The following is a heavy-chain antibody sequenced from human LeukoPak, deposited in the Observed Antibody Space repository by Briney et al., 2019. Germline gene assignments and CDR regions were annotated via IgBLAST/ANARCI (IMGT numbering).Heavy chain of an antibody. Sequence: ASVTVSCKVSGYTLTELSMHWVRQAPGKGLEWMGGFDPEDGETIYAQKFQGRVTMTEDTSTDTAYMELSSLRSEDTAVYYCATGLTTVVPYYYYGMDVWGQGTTVTVSS. V-gene: IGHV1-24*01. CDR1: GYTLTELS. D-gene: IGHD4-23*01. J-gene: IGHJ6*02. CDR3: ATGLTTVVPYYYYGMDV. CDR2: FDPEDGET.